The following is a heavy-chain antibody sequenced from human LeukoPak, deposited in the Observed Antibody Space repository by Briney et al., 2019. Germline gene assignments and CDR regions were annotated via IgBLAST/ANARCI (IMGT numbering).Heavy chain of an antibody. J-gene: IGHJ4*02. CDR1: GLTFSGYA. D-gene: IGHD2-15*01. V-gene: IGHV3-23*01. CDR3: AKVLGVAAKYYFDF. CDR2: MSGSDGST. Sequence: GGSLRLSCAASGLTFSGYAMSWVRQAPGKGLEWVSVMSGSDGSTYYADPVKGRFTISRDNSKNTLYLQMNSLRAEDTAAYYCAKVLGVAAKYYFDFWGQGTLVTVSS.